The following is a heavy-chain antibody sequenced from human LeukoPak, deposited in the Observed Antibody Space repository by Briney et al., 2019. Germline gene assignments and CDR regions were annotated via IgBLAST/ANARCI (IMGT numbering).Heavy chain of an antibody. V-gene: IGHV4-34*01. CDR3: ARHKDYYYSYMDV. CDR2: IYYSGST. J-gene: IGHJ6*03. CDR1: GGSFSGYY. Sequence: LETLSLTCAVYGGSFSGYYWSWIRQPPGKGLEWIGTIYYSGSTYYNPSLTSRVTISVDTSKNQFSLKLSSVTAADTAVYYCARHKDYYYSYMDVWGKGTTVTISS.